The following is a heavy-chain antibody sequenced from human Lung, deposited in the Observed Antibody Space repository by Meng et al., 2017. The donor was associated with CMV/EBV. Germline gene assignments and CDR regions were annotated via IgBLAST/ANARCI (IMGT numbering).Heavy chain of an antibody. Sequence: VQWRGSAPAWGNASDAPSLPWAFFGDSITNHNWWAWVRQPPGKGLEWIGEIPHRGSSAYNPSLKSRVSMSIDKSKNQFSLKLTSVTAADTAVYHCLRRSGGSVWGQGTLVTVSS. J-gene: IGHJ1*01. CDR2: IPHRGSS. V-gene: IGHV4-4*02. CDR3: LRRSGGSV. CDR1: GDSITNHNW. D-gene: IGHD3-10*01.